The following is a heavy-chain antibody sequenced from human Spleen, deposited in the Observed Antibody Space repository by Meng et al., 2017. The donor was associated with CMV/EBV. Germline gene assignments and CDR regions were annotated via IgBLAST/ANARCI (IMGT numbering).Heavy chain of an antibody. Sequence: GESLKISCAASGFTFRSYWMNWVRQAPGKGLEWVANIRQDGGEKYYADSVKGRFSISRDNSKNTLYLQMNSLRAEDTAVYYCAKDHRGYCSSTSCPHDYWGQGTLVTVSS. CDR2: IRQDGGEK. D-gene: IGHD2-2*01. J-gene: IGHJ4*02. V-gene: IGHV3-7*01. CDR3: AKDHRGYCSSTSCPHDY. CDR1: GFTFRSYW.